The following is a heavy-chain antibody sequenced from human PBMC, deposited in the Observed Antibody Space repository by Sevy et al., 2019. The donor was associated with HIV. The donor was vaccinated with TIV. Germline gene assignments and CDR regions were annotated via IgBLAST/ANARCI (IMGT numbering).Heavy chain of an antibody. V-gene: IGHV3-23*01. CDR1: GFIFSNYA. J-gene: IGHJ4*02. CDR2: ISGSGGTT. Sequence: GGSLRLSCATSGFIFSNYAMSWVRQAPGKGLEWVSDISGSGGTTYYADAGRGRFTISRDNSKNTLYLQMDSLRAEDTAVYYCAKLQSGDCSRTSCRDYYFDSWGQGTLVTVSS. D-gene: IGHD2-2*01. CDR3: AKLQSGDCSRTSCRDYYFDS.